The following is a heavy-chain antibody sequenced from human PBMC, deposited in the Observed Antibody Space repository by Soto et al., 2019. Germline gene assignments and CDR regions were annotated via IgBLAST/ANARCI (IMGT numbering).Heavy chain of an antibody. J-gene: IGHJ4*02. CDR1: GGSFSGYY. Sequence: TLSLTCAVYGGSFSGYYWSWIRQPPGKGLEWIGEINHSGSTNYNPSLKSRVTISVDTSKNQFSLKLSSVTAADTAVYYCASFYGDHYFDYWGQGTLVTVSS. V-gene: IGHV4-34*01. CDR3: ASFYGDHYFDY. D-gene: IGHD4-17*01. CDR2: INHSGST.